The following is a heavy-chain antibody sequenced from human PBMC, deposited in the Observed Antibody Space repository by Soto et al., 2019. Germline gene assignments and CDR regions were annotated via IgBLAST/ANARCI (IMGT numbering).Heavy chain of an antibody. CDR2: IYSGGST. V-gene: IGHV3-66*01. J-gene: IGHJ4*02. CDR3: ARDYLEPRLDY. CDR1: GFTVSSNY. Sequence: GGSLRLSCAASGFTVSSNYMSWVRQAPGKGLEWVSVIYSGGSTYYADSVKGRFTISRDNSKNTLYLQMNSLRAEDTAVYYCARDYLEPRLDYWGQGTLVTVSS. D-gene: IGHD1-1*01.